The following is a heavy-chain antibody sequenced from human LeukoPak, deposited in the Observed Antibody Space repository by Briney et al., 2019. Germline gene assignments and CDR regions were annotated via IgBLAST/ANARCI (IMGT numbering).Heavy chain of an antibody. D-gene: IGHD1-14*01. J-gene: IGHJ3*02. CDR2: ISGSGGST. CDR1: GFTFSSYA. CDR3: ARFTSGIIGNALDI. Sequence: GGSLRLSCAASGFTFSSYAMSWVRQAPGKGLEWVSAISGSGGSTYYADSVKGRFTISRDNSKNTLYLQMKSLRAEDTALYYCARFTSGIIGNALDIWGQGTMVTVST. V-gene: IGHV3-23*01.